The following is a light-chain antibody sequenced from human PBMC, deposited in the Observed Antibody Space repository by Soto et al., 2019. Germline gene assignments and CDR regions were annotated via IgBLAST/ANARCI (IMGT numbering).Light chain of an antibody. Sequence: EIVMTQSPATLSVSPGEGVTLSCRASQSVNSKLAWYQQKPGQAPRVLIYDVSRRATGIPARFSGSGSGTESTLTISSLQSEDFAVYWCQQYDTWPPTFGQGAKVEVE. J-gene: IGKJ1*01. CDR2: DVS. CDR3: QQYDTWPPT. CDR1: QSVNSK. V-gene: IGKV3-15*01.